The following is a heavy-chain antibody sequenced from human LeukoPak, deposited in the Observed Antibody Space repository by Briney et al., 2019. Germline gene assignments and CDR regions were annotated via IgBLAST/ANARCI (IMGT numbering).Heavy chain of an antibody. CDR2: IYYSGST. V-gene: IGHV4-39*01. Sequence: SETLSLTCTVSGGSISSSSYYWGWIRQPPGKGLEWNGSIYYSGSTYYNPSLKSRVTISVDTSKNQFSLKLSSVTAADTAVYYCARRNTYYDILTGPYFDYWGQGTLVTVSS. CDR1: GGSISSSSYY. CDR3: ARRNTYYDILTGPYFDY. J-gene: IGHJ4*02. D-gene: IGHD3-9*01.